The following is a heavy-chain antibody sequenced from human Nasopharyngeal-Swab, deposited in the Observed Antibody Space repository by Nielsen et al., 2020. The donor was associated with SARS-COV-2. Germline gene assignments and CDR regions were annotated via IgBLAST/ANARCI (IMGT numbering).Heavy chain of an antibody. D-gene: IGHD4-17*01. CDR2: MNPNSGDT. J-gene: IGHJ4*02. V-gene: IGHV1-2*02. CDR1: GYTFSAYH. CDR3: ARDDYGDYGYFGH. Sequence: ASVQVSCKVSGYTFSAYHLQWVRQAPGHGLEWMGGMNPNSGDTSYAPKFQGRVTMTSDTSINTAYMELRRLRSDDTAVYYCARDDYGDYGYFGHWGQGTLVTVSS.